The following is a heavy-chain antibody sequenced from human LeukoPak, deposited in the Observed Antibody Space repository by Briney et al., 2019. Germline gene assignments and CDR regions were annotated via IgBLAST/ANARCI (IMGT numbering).Heavy chain of an antibody. J-gene: IGHJ4*02. D-gene: IGHD1-26*01. CDR2: IYGSGVST. Sequence: GGSLRLSCAASGFTFSTNTMSWVRQAPGKGLEWVSSIYGSGVSTFYADSVQGRFTISRDNFQNTLSLQMNSLRADDTAVYYCAKDLGLSVGSTPFDYWGQGTLVTVSS. V-gene: IGHV3-23*01. CDR3: AKDLGLSVGSTPFDY. CDR1: GFTFSTNT.